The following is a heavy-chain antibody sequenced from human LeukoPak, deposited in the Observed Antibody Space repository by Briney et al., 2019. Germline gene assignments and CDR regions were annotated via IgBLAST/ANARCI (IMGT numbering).Heavy chain of an antibody. J-gene: IGHJ4*02. CDR1: GFTFSSYA. D-gene: IGHD2-15*01. CDR2: ISSNGGST. V-gene: IGHV3-64*01. CDR3: ARDSAPVAATPLDY. Sequence: GGSLRLSCAASGFTFSSYAMHWVRQAPGKGLEYVSAISSNGGSTYYANSVKGRFTISRDNSKNTLYLQMGSLRAEDMAVYYCARDSAPVAATPLDYWGQGTLVTVSS.